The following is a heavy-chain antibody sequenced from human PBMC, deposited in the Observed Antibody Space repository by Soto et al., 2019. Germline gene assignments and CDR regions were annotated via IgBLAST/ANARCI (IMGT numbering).Heavy chain of an antibody. J-gene: IGHJ4*02. CDR2: MNPNSGNT. V-gene: IGHV1-8*01. CDR3: ARGYGEIYYDYARGYYFDY. D-gene: IGHD3-16*01. CDR1: GYTFTSYD. Sequence: ASVKVSCKASGYTFTSYDINWVRQATGQGLEWMGWMNPNSGNTGYAQKFQGRVTMTRNTSISTAYMELSSLRSEDTAVYYCARGYGEIYYDYARGYYFDYWGQGTLVTVSS.